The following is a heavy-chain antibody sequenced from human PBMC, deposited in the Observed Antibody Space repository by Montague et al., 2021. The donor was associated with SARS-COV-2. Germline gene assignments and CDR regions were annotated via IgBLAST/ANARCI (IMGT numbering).Heavy chain of an antibody. D-gene: IGHD3-10*01. Sequence: SETLSLTCAVHGGSFSTYSWNWIRQPPGKGLEWIGEIHHGGSTNYNPSLKSRVTISADTSKNQFSLQLTSVAAADTAVYYCARLGDGVVPSPILGVGPYYSYYYMDVWGKGTTVTASS. J-gene: IGHJ6*03. V-gene: IGHV4-34*01. CDR1: GGSFSTYS. CDR2: IHHGGST. CDR3: ARLGDGVVPSPILGVGPYYSYYYMDV.